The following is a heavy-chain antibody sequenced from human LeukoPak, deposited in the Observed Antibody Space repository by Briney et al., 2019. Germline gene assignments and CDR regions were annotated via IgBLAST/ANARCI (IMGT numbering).Heavy chain of an antibody. CDR2: IYPGDSDT. CDR3: ARQIIAVAGTEVFDI. CDR1: GYSFTTYW. Sequence: GESLKISCKGSGYSFTTYWIGWVRQMPGKGLEWMGIIYPGDSDTRYSPSFQGQVTISADKSISTAYLQWSSLKASDTAMYYCARQIIAVAGTEVFDIWGQGTMVTVSS. V-gene: IGHV5-51*01. D-gene: IGHD6-19*01. J-gene: IGHJ3*02.